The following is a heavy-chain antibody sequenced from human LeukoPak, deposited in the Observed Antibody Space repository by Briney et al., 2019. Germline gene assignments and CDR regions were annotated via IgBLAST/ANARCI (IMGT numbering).Heavy chain of an antibody. CDR1: GGSISSSTYY. J-gene: IGHJ4*02. V-gene: IGHV4-39*07. CDR2: IYYSGST. Sequence: SETLSLTCTVSGGSISSSTYYWGWIRQPPGKGLEWIGTIYYSGSTYYNPSLKSRVTISVDTSKNQFSLKLSSVTAADTAVYYCARPTGDILTGYYSFDYWGQGTLVTVSS. CDR3: ARPTGDILTGYYSFDY. D-gene: IGHD3-9*01.